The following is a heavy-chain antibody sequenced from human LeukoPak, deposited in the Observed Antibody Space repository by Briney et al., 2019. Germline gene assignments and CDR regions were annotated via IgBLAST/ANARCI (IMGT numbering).Heavy chain of an antibody. J-gene: IGHJ6*02. D-gene: IGHD1-1*01. V-gene: IGHV3-23*01. CDR3: AAQLPYHFYYYGMDV. Sequence: GSLRLSCAASRFTVSSNYMSWVRQAPGTGLEWVSAISGSGSNTYHADSVKGRFTISRDNSKNTLYLQMNSLGAEDTAVYYCAAQLPYHFYYYGMDVWGQGTTVTVSS. CDR1: RFTVSSNY. CDR2: ISGSGSNT.